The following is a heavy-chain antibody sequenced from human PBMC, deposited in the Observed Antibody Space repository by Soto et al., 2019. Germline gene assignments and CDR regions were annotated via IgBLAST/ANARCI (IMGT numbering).Heavy chain of an antibody. CDR2: IYYGGST. J-gene: IGHJ4*02. CDR3: ARQPIAEADLDY. D-gene: IGHD6-13*01. CDR1: GGSISSSNYY. Sequence: SETLSLTCTVSGGSISSSNYYWVWIRQPPGKGLEWIGSIYYGGSTYYNPSLKSRVTISVDTSKHQFSLKVNSVTAADTAVYCCARQPIAEADLDYSGQGTLVTVSS. V-gene: IGHV4-39*01.